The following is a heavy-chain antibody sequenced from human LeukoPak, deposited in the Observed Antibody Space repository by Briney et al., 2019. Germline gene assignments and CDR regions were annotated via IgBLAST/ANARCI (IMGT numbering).Heavy chain of an antibody. CDR2: IYYSGST. CDR3: ARHVHHSSGFEYYFDY. CDR1: GGSISSSSYY. V-gene: IGHV4-39*01. Sequence: SETLSLTCTVSGGSISSSSYYWGWIRQPPGKGLEWIGSIYYSGSTYYNPSLKSRDTISVDTSKNQFSLKLSSVTAADTAVYYCARHVHHSSGFEYYFDYWGQGTLVTVSS. J-gene: IGHJ4*02. D-gene: IGHD3-22*01.